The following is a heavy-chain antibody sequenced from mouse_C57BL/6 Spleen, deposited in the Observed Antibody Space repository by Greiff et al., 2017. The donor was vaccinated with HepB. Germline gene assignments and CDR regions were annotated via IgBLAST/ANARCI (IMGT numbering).Heavy chain of an antibody. CDR2: IRSKSSNYAT. V-gene: IGHV10-3*01. CDR1: GFTFNTYA. D-gene: IGHD1-1*01. Sequence: VQLQQSGGGLVQPKGSLKLSCAASGFTFNTYAMHWVRQAPGKGLEWVARIRSKSSNYATYYADSVKDRFTISRDDSQSMLYLQMNNLKTEDTAMYYCVRERVLRDYWYFDVWGTGTTVTVSS. CDR3: VRERVLRDYWYFDV. J-gene: IGHJ1*03.